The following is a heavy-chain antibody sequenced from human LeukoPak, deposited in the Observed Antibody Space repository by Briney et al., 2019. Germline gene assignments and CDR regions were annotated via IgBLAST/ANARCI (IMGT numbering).Heavy chain of an antibody. CDR1: GASISEPSYY. CDR2: IYFRGNT. Sequence: PSETLSLTCTVSGASISEPSYYWGWLRQPPGKGLDCIGSIYFRGNTHYNPSLKSPFTVSVHMSKHALSLMLTSLTAPDRSFYYCATHLGQRLTAWREWGEGTLVSVSS. J-gene: IGHJ4*02. CDR3: ATHLGQRLTAWRE. D-gene: IGHD2-21*02. V-gene: IGHV4-39*01.